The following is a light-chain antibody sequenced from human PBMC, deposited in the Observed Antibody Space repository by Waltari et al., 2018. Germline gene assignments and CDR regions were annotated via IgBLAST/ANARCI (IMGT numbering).Light chain of an antibody. CDR2: GAS. CDR1: QSVGNN. J-gene: IGKJ2*01. Sequence: EIVLTQSPATLSVSPGERVTPSCRASQSVGNNLAWYQQRPGQAPRLLIYGASTRATDISDRFSGSGSGTDFTLTISALQSEDLAVYYCHQYNHWPTFTFGQGTKLQIE. CDR3: HQYNHWPTFT. V-gene: IGKV3-15*01.